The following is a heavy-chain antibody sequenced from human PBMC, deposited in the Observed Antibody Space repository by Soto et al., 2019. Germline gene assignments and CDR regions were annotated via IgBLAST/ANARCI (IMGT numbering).Heavy chain of an antibody. CDR2: ISGSGGST. V-gene: IGHV3-23*01. CDR1: GFTFSSYA. J-gene: IGHJ4*02. CDR3: AKDLPPNYYDSSGYFPYYYFDY. D-gene: IGHD3-22*01. Sequence: GGSLRLSCAASGFTFSSYAMSWVRQAPGKGLEWVSAISGSGGSTYYADSVKGRFTISRDNSKNTLYLQMNSLRAEDTAVYYCAKDLPPNYYDSSGYFPYYYFDYWGQGTLVTVSS.